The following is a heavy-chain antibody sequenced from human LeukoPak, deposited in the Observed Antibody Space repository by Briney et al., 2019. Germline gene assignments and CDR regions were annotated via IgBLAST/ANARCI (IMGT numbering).Heavy chain of an antibody. CDR2: INHSGST. CDR3: ARDGIPYSSGSPFDY. J-gene: IGHJ4*02. D-gene: IGHD3-22*01. V-gene: IGHV4-34*01. Sequence: SETLSLTCAVYGGSFSGYYWSWIRQPPGKGLEWIGEINHSGSTNYNPSLKSRVTISVDTSKNQFSLKLSSVTAADTAVYYCARDGIPYSSGSPFDYWGQGTLVTVSS. CDR1: GGSFSGYY.